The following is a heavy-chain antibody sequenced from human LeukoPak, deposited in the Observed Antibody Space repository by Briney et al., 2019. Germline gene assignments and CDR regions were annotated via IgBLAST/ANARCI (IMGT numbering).Heavy chain of an antibody. CDR2: IYSGGST. J-gene: IGHJ6*03. CDR1: GFTVSSNY. V-gene: IGHV3-66*02. D-gene: IGHD5-12*01. Sequence: GSLRLSCAASGFTVSSNYMSWVRQAPGKGLEWVSVIYSGGSTYYADSVKGRFTISRDNSKNTLYLQMNSLRAEDTAVYYCARVSGRHSGYPPGYMDVWGKGTTVTVSS. CDR3: ARVSGRHSGYPPGYMDV.